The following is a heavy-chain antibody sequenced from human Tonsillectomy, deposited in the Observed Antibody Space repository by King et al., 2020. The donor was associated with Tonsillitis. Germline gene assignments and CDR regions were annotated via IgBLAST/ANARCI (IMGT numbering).Heavy chain of an antibody. V-gene: IGHV3-21*06. J-gene: IGHJ3*02. Sequence: VQLVESGGGLVKPGGSLRLSCTNSGFTFRNDDMNWVRQAPGKGLEWVSSISSSSSYIYYADSVKGRFTISRNNARNSLHLQMDSLRVEDMAGYYCAKNKEADDYDTSRGAFDIWGQGTMVTVSS. CDR3: AKNKEADDYDTSRGAFDI. CDR1: GFTFRNDD. CDR2: ISSSSSYI. D-gene: IGHD3-22*01.